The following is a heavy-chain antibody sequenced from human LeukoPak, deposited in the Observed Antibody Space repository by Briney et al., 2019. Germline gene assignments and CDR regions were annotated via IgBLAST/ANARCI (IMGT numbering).Heavy chain of an antibody. CDR1: GFTFSSYG. J-gene: IGHJ4*02. V-gene: IGHV3-30*03. Sequence: GGSLRLSCAASGFTFSSYGMHWVRQAPGKGLEWVAVISYDGSNKYYADSVKGRFTISRDNSKNTLYLQMNSLRAEDTAVYYCARIAELLGFDYWGQGTLVTVSS. CDR3: ARIAELLGFDY. CDR2: ISYDGSNK. D-gene: IGHD3-10*01.